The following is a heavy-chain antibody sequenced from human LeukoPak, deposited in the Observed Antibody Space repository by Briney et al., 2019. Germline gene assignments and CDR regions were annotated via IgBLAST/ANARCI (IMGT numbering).Heavy chain of an antibody. CDR2: ISTSGSTI. CDR1: GFTFSSYS. V-gene: IGHV3-48*04. D-gene: IGHD3-10*01. J-gene: IGHJ4*02. Sequence: PGGSLRLSCAASGFTFSSYSMNWVRQAPGKGLGWVSYISTSGSTIYYADSVKGRFTISRDNAKNSLYLQMNSLRAEDTAMYYCARVRYYGSGNSRLDYWGQGTLVTVSS. CDR3: ARVRYYGSGNSRLDY.